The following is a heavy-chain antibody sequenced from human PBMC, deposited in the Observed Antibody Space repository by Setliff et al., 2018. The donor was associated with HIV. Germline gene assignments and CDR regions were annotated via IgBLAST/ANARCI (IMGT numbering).Heavy chain of an antibody. D-gene: IGHD3-9*01. J-gene: IGHJ4*02. CDR3: ARGYYDILTGYSQDY. Sequence: SETLSLTCTVSGGSISSYYWSWIRQPPGKGLEWIGYIYYSGSTNYNPSLKSRVTISVDTSKNQFSLKLSSVTAADTAVYYCARGYYDILTGYSQDYWGQGTLVTVSS. CDR1: GGSISSYY. V-gene: IGHV4-59*12. CDR2: IYYSGST.